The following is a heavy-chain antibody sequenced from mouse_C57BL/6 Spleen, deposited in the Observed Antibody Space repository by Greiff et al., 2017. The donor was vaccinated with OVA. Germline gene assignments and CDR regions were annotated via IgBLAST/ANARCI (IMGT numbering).Heavy chain of an antibody. J-gene: IGHJ4*01. V-gene: IGHV2-2*01. CDR2: IWSGGST. D-gene: IGHD2-5*01. CDR3: ARNAYYSNYDAMDY. Sequence: VKLVESGPGLVQPSQSLSITCTVSGFSLTSYGVHWVRQSPGKGLEWLGVIWSGGSTDYNAAFISRLSISKDNSKSQVFLKMNSLQADDTAIYFCARNAYYSNYDAMDYWGQGTSVTVSS. CDR1: GFSLTSYG.